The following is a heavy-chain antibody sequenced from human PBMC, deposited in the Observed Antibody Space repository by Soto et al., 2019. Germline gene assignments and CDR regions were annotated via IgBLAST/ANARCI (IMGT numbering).Heavy chain of an antibody. CDR2: IYTGGST. D-gene: IGHD4-17*01. Sequence: EVQLVESGGGLIQPGGSLRLSCAASGFTVSRDYMSWVRQAPGKGLEWVSVIYTGGSTYYADSVKGRFTFSRDNSKNTLYLQMNRLRAEGTAVYYCARAYGGNPALFDPWGQGALVTVFS. V-gene: IGHV3-53*01. J-gene: IGHJ5*02. CDR1: GFTVSRDY. CDR3: ARAYGGNPALFDP.